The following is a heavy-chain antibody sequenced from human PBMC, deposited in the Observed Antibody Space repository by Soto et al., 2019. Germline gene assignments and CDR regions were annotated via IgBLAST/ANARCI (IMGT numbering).Heavy chain of an antibody. V-gene: IGHV3-48*01. CDR1: GFTFSSYS. Sequence: EVQLVESGGGLVQPGGSLRLSCAASGFTFSSYSMNWVRQAPGKGLEWVSYISSSIATIYYADSVKGRFTISRDHAKNSLYLQMNSLRAEDTAVYYCARDDSGWYLGYWGQGTLVTVSS. CDR2: ISSSIATI. CDR3: ARDDSGWYLGY. D-gene: IGHD6-19*01. J-gene: IGHJ4*02.